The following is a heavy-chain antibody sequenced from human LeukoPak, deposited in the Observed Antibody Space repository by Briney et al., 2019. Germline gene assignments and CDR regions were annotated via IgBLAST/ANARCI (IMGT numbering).Heavy chain of an antibody. CDR1: GFTFSSYG. CDR3: ATDIGSAPFDY. V-gene: IGHV3-33*01. J-gene: IGHJ4*02. D-gene: IGHD3-10*01. CDR2: IWSDGSNK. Sequence: GGSLRLSCAASGFTFSSYGMHWVRQDPGKGLERVAVIWSDGSNKNYADSVKGRFTISRDNSKNTLYLQMNSLRVEDTAMYYCATDIGSAPFDYWGQGTLVTVSS.